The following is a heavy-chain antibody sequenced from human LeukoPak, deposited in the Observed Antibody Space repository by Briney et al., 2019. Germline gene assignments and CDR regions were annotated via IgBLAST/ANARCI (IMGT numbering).Heavy chain of an antibody. CDR2: MNPNSGNT. D-gene: IGHD3-9*01. V-gene: IGHV1-8*03. J-gene: IGHJ4*02. CDR1: GYTFTSYD. Sequence: ASVKVSCKASGYTFTSYDNNWVRQATGQGLEWMGWMNPNSGNTGYAQKFQGRVTITRNTSISTAYMELSSLRAEDTAVYYCATRGGILTGYPYYFDYWGQGTLVTVSS. CDR3: ATRGGILTGYPYYFDY.